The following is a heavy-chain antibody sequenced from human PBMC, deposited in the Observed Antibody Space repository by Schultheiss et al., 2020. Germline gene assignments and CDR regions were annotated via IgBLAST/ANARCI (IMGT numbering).Heavy chain of an antibody. D-gene: IGHD3-10*01. Sequence: ASVKVSCKASGYTFTGYYMHWVRQAPGQGLEWMGWINPNSGGTNYAQKFQGRVTMTRDTSISTAYMELSRLRSDDTAVYYCARVRITMVREHYGMDVWGQGTTVTVSS. V-gene: IGHV1-2*02. CDR3: ARVRITMVREHYGMDV. J-gene: IGHJ6*02. CDR1: GYTFTGYY. CDR2: INPNSGGT.